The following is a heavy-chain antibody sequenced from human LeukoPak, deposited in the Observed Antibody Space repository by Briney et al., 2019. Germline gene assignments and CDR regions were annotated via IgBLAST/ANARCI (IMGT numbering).Heavy chain of an antibody. V-gene: IGHV4-59*01. CDR3: ASGGADTLTGYYLDY. CDR1: GGSISSYY. D-gene: IGHD3-9*01. Sequence: PSETLSLTCTVSGGSISSYYWSWIRQPPGKGLEWIGYIYYSGSTNYNPSLKSRVTISVDTSKNQFSLKLSSVTAADTAVYYCASGGADTLTGYYLDYWGQGTLVTVSS. J-gene: IGHJ4*02. CDR2: IYYSGST.